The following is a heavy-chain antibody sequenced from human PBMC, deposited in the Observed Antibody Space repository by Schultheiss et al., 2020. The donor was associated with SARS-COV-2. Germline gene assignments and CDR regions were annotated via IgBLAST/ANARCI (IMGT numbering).Heavy chain of an antibody. CDR3: ANHRGFLGWFPQA. D-gene: IGHD3-3*01. CDR1: GFSFSPYA. Sequence: GESLKISCAASGFSFSPYAMSWVRQAPGKGLEWVSGISGSGGTKSYADSVKGRFSMSRDNSKNTLYLQMNNLSVDDTAVYYCANHRGFLGWFPQAWGKGTTVTVSS. J-gene: IGHJ6*04. V-gene: IGHV3-23*01. CDR2: ISGSGGTK.